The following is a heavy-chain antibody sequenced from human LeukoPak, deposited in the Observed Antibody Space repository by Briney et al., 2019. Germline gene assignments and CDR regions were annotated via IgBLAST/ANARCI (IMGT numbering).Heavy chain of an antibody. Sequence: PGGSLRLSCAASGFTFSSNVMTWVRQAPGKGLEWVSGISGSGGSTYYADSVKGRFTISRDNSKNTLYLQMNSLRAEDTAVYYCAKDDGGSIAVAGQFDYWGQGTLVTVSS. D-gene: IGHD6-19*01. J-gene: IGHJ4*02. CDR2: ISGSGGST. CDR1: GFTFSSNV. V-gene: IGHV3-23*01. CDR3: AKDDGGSIAVAGQFDY.